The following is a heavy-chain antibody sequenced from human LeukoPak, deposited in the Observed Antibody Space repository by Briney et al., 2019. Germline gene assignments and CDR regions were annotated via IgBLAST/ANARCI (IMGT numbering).Heavy chain of an antibody. V-gene: IGHV1-18*01. CDR3: ARDGSGGGGYFDY. D-gene: IGHD6-19*01. CDR1: GYTFTSYG. CDR2: IGTPNGNT. J-gene: IGHJ4*02. Sequence: ASVKVSCKTSGYTFTSYGVSWVRQAPGQGLEWMGWIGTPNGNTNYAQKFQGRVIMTTDTSTSTAYMELMSLRSDDTAVFYCARDGSGGGGYFDYWDQGTLVIVSS.